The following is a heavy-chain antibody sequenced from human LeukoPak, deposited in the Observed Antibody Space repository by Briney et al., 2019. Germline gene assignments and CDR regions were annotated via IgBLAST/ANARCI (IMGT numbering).Heavy chain of an antibody. CDR2: ISGSGTTI. CDR3: AKEINHQWLVPLDAFDI. CDR1: GFSFTSYA. V-gene: IGHV3-23*01. J-gene: IGHJ3*02. D-gene: IGHD6-19*01. Sequence: GGSLRLSCAASGFSFTSYAMSWVRQAPGKGLDWVSGISGSGTTIYYADSAKGRFTISRDNSKNTLYLQMNSLRAEDTAVYYCAKEINHQWLVPLDAFDIWGQRTMVTVSS.